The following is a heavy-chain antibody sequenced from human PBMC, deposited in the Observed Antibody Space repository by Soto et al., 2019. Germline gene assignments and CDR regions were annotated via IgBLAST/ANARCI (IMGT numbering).Heavy chain of an antibody. V-gene: IGHV4-39*07. CDR3: ARVGGLAARTFDY. J-gene: IGHJ4*02. CDR2: IYYSGST. CDR1: GGSINSRSYY. D-gene: IGHD6-6*01. Sequence: TSETLSLTCTVSGGSINSRSYYWGWIRQSPGKGLEWIGSIYYSGSTYYNPSLKSRVTISVDTSKNQFSLNLRSMSPADTAVYYCARVGGLAARTFDYWGPGTLVTVSS.